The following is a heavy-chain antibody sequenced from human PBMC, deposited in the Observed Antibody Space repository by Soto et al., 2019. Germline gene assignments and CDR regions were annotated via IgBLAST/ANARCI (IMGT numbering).Heavy chain of an antibody. CDR1: GFTFSSYA. CDR2: ISGSGGST. CDR3: ATDRPFMGEICSGYSFYFDY. J-gene: IGHJ4*02. D-gene: IGHD3-3*01. V-gene: IGHV3-23*01. Sequence: PGGSLRLSCAASGFTFSSYAMSWVRQAPGKGLEWVSAISGSGGSTYYADSVKGRFTISRDNSKNTLYLQMNSLRAEGTAVYYCATDRPFMGEICSGYSFYFDYGEKGTVV.